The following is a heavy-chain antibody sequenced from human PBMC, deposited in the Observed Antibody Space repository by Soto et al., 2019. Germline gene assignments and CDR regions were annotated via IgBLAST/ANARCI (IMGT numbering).Heavy chain of an antibody. J-gene: IGHJ3*02. V-gene: IGHV2-70*11. CDR1: GFSLSTSGIS. CDR2: IDWDDDK. D-gene: IGHD3-10*01. Sequence: GSGPTLVNPTQTLTLTCSFSGFSLSTSGISMSWIRQPPGKAMDWLARIDWDDDKNYSTSLKTRLTISKDSSKNQVVLTMTNMDPADTATYFCARSDLVRGVIKRSPDGAFDIWGQGTMVTVSS. CDR3: ARSDLVRGVIKRSPDGAFDI.